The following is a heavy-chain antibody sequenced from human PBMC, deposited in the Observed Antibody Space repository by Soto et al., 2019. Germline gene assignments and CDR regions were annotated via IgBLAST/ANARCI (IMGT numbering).Heavy chain of an antibody. V-gene: IGHV3-66*01. CDR1: GFTVSSNY. CDR2: IYSGGST. D-gene: IGHD1-26*01. J-gene: IGHJ4*02. CDR3: ARDYRRGSYSVY. Sequence: GGSLRLSCAASGFTVSSNYMSWVRQAPGKGLEWVSVIYSGGSTYYADSVKGKFTISRDNSKDTVYLQMNCVRAEDTAVYYCARDYRRGSYSVYWGQGTLVTVSS.